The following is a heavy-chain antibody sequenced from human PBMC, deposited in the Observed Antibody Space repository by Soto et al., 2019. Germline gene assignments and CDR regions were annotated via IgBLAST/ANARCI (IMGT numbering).Heavy chain of an antibody. Sequence: EVQLVESGGGLVQPGGSLRLSCAASGFTFSSFSMNWVRQAPWKGLEWVSYISSSSSTIYYADSVKGRFTISRDNAKNALHLQMNSLRDEDTAVYYCARGGSSSWYGSAEYFHHWGQGTLVTVSS. V-gene: IGHV3-48*02. CDR1: GFTFSSFS. D-gene: IGHD6-13*01. CDR3: ARGGSSSWYGSAEYFHH. J-gene: IGHJ1*01. CDR2: ISSSSSTI.